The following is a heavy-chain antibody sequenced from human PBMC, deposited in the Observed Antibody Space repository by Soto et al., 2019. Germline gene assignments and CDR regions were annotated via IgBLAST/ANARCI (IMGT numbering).Heavy chain of an antibody. J-gene: IGHJ6*02. CDR1: GGTFSSYA. CDR3: ARHVPAAGYYYGMDV. Sequence: QVQLVQSGAEVKKPGSSVKVSCKASGGTFSSYAISWVRQAPGQGLEWMGGIIPIFGTADYAQKFKGRVTITADESTSTAYMELSSLRAEDTAVYYCARHVPAAGYYYGMDVWGQGTTVTVSS. CDR2: IIPIFGTA. V-gene: IGHV1-69*12. D-gene: IGHD2-2*01.